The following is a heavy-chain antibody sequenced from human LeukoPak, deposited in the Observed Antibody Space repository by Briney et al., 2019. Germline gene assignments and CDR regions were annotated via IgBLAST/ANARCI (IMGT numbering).Heavy chain of an antibody. Sequence: GGSLRLSCAASGFIFSDYDMEWVRQPTGKPLEWVSHMGTGGDTNYPSPVQGRFTVSRENAKNSLYLQMSSLRVEDTAVYYCTRGFLTNRGHGPTFDYWGQGVLVTVSS. J-gene: IGHJ4*02. D-gene: IGHD7-27*01. CDR2: MGTGGDT. CDR1: GFIFSDYD. V-gene: IGHV3-13*01. CDR3: TRGFLTNRGHGPTFDY.